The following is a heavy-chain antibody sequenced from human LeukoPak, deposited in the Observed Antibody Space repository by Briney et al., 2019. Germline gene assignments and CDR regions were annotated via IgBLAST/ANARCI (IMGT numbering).Heavy chain of an antibody. CDR2: IRYDGSNK. D-gene: IGHD3-10*01. J-gene: IGHJ4*02. V-gene: IGHV3-30*02. Sequence: GGSLRLSCAASGFTFSSYGMHWVRQAPGKGLEWVAFIRYDGSNKYYADSVKGRFTISRDNSKNSLHLQLNSLRAEDTAVCYCARHRGSGSYYTYNFHYWGQGTLVTVSS. CDR1: GFTFSSYG. CDR3: ARHRGSGSYYTYNFHY.